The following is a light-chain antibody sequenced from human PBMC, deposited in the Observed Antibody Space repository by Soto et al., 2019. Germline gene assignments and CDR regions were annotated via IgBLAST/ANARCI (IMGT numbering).Light chain of an antibody. CDR1: SSNIGNNY. V-gene: IGLV1-51*01. Sequence: QSVLTQPPSVSAAPGQKVTISCSGSSSNIGNNYVSWYQQLPGTAPKLLIYDNNKRPSGIPDRFSGSKSGTSATLGITGLQTGDEADYYCGTWDSSLSAVVFGGGTKLNVL. CDR2: DNN. J-gene: IGLJ2*01. CDR3: GTWDSSLSAVV.